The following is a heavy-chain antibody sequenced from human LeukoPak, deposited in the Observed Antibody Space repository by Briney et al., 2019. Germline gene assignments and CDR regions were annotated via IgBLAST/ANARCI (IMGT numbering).Heavy chain of an antibody. Sequence: SETLSLTCTVSGGSVSSYYWSWIRQPPGKGLEWIGYIYYSGSTNYNPSLTSRVTISVDTSKNQFSLKLSSVTAAATAVYYCARTPNCSGGSCYYYYYYMDVWGKGTTVTISS. J-gene: IGHJ6*03. CDR2: IYYSGST. CDR3: ARTPNCSGGSCYYYYYYMDV. CDR1: GGSVSSYY. D-gene: IGHD2-15*01. V-gene: IGHV4-59*02.